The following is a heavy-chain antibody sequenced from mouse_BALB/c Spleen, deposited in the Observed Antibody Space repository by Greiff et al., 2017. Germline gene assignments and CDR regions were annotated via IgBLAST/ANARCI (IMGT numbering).Heavy chain of an antibody. V-gene: IGHV10-1*02. CDR2: IRSKSNNYAT. Sequence: EVKLQESGGGLVQPKGSLKLSCAASGFTFNTYAMNWVRQAPGKGLEWVARIRSKSNNYATYYADSVKDRFTISRDDSQSMLYLQMNNLKTEDTAMYYCVRERDAMDYWGQGTSVTVSS. CDR1: GFTFNTYA. J-gene: IGHJ4*01. CDR3: VRERDAMDY.